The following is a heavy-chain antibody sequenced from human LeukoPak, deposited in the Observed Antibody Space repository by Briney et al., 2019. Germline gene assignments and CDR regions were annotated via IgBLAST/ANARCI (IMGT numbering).Heavy chain of an antibody. CDR1: RFSFSNYW. J-gene: IGHJ4*02. CDR2: VKSDGSNP. CDR3: ARDIVSGSGSLDY. D-gene: IGHD3-10*01. V-gene: IGHV3-74*01. Sequence: QPGGSLRLSCAASRFSFSNYWMHWGRQAPGKGLVWVSRVKSDGSNPRYAGSVKGRFTISRDNAENMLYLQMNTLGAEDTAVYYCARDIVSGSGSLDYWGQGTLVTVSS.